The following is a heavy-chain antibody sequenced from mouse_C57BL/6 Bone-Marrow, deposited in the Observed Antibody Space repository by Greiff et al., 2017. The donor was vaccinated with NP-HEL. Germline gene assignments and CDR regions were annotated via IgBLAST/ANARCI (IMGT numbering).Heavy chain of an antibody. V-gene: IGHV1-50*01. CDR2: IDPSDSYT. CDR1: GYTFTSYW. CDR3: ARNYGSSYEYCDV. J-gene: IGHJ1*03. D-gene: IGHD1-1*01. Sequence: VQLQQSGAELVKPGASVKLSCKASGYTFTSYWMQWVKQRPGQGLEWIGEIDPSDSYTNYNQKFKGKATLTVDTSSSTAYMQLSSLTSEDAAVDDCARNYGSSYEYCDVWGTGTTVTVSS.